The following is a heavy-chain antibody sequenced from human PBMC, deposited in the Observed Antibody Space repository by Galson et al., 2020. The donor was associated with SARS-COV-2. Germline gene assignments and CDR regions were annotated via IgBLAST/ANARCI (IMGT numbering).Heavy chain of an antibody. CDR3: AKGYSPDYYHGMDL. V-gene: IGHV3-23*01. CDR2: ISGSGGST. J-gene: IGHJ6*02. Sequence: GGSLRLSCAASGFTFSSYAMSWVRQAPGKGLEWVSAISGSGGSTYYADSVKGRFTISRDNSKNTLYLQMNSLRAEDTAVYYCAKGYSPDYYHGMDLWGQGTTVTVPS. CDR1: GFTFSSYA. D-gene: IGHD5-18*01.